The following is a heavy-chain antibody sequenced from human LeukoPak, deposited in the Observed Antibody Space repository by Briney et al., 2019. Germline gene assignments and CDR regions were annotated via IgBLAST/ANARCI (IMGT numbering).Heavy chain of an antibody. CDR2: IYYSGST. D-gene: IGHD1-1*01. Sequence: SETLSLTCTVSNGSISSGSYYWTWIRQHPGKALEWIGYIYYSGSTYYNPSLKSRVTISVDTSKNQFSLKLSSVTAADTAEYYCARLEVVQNYYYYHMDVWGKGTTVTVSS. CDR3: ARLEVVQNYYYYHMDV. J-gene: IGHJ6*03. V-gene: IGHV4-31*03. CDR1: NGSISSGSYY.